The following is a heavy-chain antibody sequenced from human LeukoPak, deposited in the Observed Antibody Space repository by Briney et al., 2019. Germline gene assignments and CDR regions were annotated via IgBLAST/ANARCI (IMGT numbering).Heavy chain of an antibody. CDR3: AGSLGYCTSNVCYLKY. Sequence: ASVKVSCKASGYTFTGYYMHWVRQAPGQGLEWMGWINPNSGGTNYAQKSQGRVTMTRDMSTSTVYMELSSLRSEDTAVYYCAGSLGYCTSNVCYLKYWGQGTLVTVSS. J-gene: IGHJ4*02. D-gene: IGHD2-8*01. CDR2: INPNSGGT. V-gene: IGHV1-2*02. CDR1: GYTFTGYY.